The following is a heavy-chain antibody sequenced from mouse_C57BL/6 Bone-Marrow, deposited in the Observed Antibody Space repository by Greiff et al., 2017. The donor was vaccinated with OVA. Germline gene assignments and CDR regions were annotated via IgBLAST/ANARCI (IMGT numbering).Heavy chain of an antibody. Sequence: VKLVESGPGILQPSQTLSLTCSFSGFSLSTFGMGVGWIRQPSGKGLEWLAHIWWVDDKYYNPALKSRLTISKDTSKNQVFLKIANVDTADTATYYCARIGDYYGSSAWFAYWGQGTLVTVSA. CDR3: ARIGDYYGSSAWFAY. J-gene: IGHJ3*01. V-gene: IGHV8-8*01. CDR2: IWWVDDK. D-gene: IGHD1-1*01. CDR1: GFSLSTFGMG.